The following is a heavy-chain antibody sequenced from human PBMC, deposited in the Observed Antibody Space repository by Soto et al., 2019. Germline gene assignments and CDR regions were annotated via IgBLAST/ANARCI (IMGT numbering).Heavy chain of an antibody. D-gene: IGHD3-22*01. V-gene: IGHV1-3*01. CDR3: ASSGITMIVVVISPFDY. CDR1: GYTFTSYA. J-gene: IGHJ4*02. CDR2: INAGNGNT. Sequence: ASVKVSCKASGYTFTSYAMHWVRQAPGQRLEWMGWINAGNGNTKDSQKFQGRVTITRDTSASTAYMELSSLRSEDTAVYYCASSGITMIVVVISPFDYWGQGTLVTVSS.